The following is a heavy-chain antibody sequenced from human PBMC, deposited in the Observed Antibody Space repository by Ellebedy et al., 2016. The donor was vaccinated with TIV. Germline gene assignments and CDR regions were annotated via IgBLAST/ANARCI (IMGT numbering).Heavy chain of an antibody. CDR2: ISSSGNYK. V-gene: IGHV3-21*01. Sequence: GGSLRLSXAASGFTFRTSSVNWVRQAPGQGLEWVSSISSSGNYKYYADSVKGRFTISRDNSKNILYLQLNSLRGEDTAVYYCARSAPDGYNIYGADPWVRYFDYWGRGTLVTVSS. D-gene: IGHD5-24*01. J-gene: IGHJ4*02. CDR3: ARSAPDGYNIYGADPWVRYFDY. CDR1: GFTFRTSS.